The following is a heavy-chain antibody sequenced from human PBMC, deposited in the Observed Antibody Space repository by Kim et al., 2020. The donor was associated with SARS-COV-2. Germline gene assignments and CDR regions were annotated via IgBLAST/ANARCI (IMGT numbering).Heavy chain of an antibody. CDR2: IYSGGST. CDR1: GFTVSSNY. V-gene: IGHV3-53*01. Sequence: GGSLRLSCAASGFTVSSNYMSWVRQAPGKGLEWVSVIYSGGSTYYADSVKGRFTISRDNSKNTLYLQMNSLRAEDTAVYYCARDLAIAASYYYGMDVWGQGTTVTVSS. J-gene: IGHJ6*02. CDR3: ARDLAIAASYYYGMDV. D-gene: IGHD6-13*01.